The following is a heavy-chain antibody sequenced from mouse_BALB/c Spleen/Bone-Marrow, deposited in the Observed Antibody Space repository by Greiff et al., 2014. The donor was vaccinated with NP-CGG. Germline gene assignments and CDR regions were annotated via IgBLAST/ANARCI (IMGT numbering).Heavy chain of an antibody. CDR2: ISNGDGST. CDR3: AREDYGCARDAIDY. CDR1: GFTFTDYY. V-gene: IGHV5-12*02. D-gene: IGHD1-2*01. J-gene: IGHJ4*01. Sequence: DVQLEESGRGLVKPGGSLKISCETSGFTFTDYYMYWVSQNPGKRLEWVAYISNGDGSTYYQDKVKGRFTMSTDNAKNTVYLEMSRLKSEDSAMYYCAREDYGCARDAIDYWGQGTSVTVSS.